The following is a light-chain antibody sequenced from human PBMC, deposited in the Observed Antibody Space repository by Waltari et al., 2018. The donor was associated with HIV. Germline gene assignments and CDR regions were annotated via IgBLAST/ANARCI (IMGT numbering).Light chain of an antibody. CDR3: QQYYTIEST. CDR1: RTVYFNSNNQNY. Sequence: DIVMTQSPDSLPVSLGERATMHCRSSRTVYFNSNNQNYLAWYQQKPAQSPKVLIYAATTRACGVPGRFSGSGAGTDFNLTSSSLQADDVAVYYCQQYYTIESTFGGGTKVEIK. CDR2: AAT. V-gene: IGKV4-1*01. J-gene: IGKJ4*01.